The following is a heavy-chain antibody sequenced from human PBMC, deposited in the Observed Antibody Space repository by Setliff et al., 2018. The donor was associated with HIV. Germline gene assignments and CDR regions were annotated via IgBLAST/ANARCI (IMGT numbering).Heavy chain of an antibody. CDR3: ARDPHYYDRSGHYSWFYFDY. CDR1: DGSFSGYY. D-gene: IGHD3-22*01. Sequence: SETLSLTCAVYDGSFSGYYWGWIRQPPGKGLEWIGNIFHSGTTYYNPSLKSRVTIAIDTSKNQFSLKLTSLTAADTAVYFCARDPHYYDRSGHYSWFYFDYWGQGTLVTVSS. V-gene: IGHV4-34*12. CDR2: IFHSGTT. J-gene: IGHJ4*02.